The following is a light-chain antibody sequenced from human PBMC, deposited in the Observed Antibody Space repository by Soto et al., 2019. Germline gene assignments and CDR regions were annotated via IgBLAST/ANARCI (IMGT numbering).Light chain of an antibody. J-gene: IGKJ2*01. CDR2: AAS. Sequence: DIQMTQSPSSLSASVGDRVTITCRATPSTSSYLNCYQQKPGKAPKLLIYAASSLQSGVPSRFSGSGSGTDFTLTISSLQPEDFATYYCQQSYSTLMYTFGQGTKLEIK. V-gene: IGKV1-39*01. CDR1: PSTSSY. CDR3: QQSYSTLMYT.